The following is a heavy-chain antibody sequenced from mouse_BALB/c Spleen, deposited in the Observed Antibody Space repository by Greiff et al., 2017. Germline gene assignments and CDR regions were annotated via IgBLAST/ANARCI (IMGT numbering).Heavy chain of an antibody. CDR3: ARDRDYDYAWFAY. D-gene: IGHD2-4*01. CDR1: GFSLTGYG. V-gene: IGHV2-6-7*01. Sequence: VMLVESGPGLVAPSQSLSITCTVSGFSLTGYGVNWVRQPPGKGLEWLGMIWGDGSTDYNSALKSRLSISKDNSKSQVFLKMNSLQTDDTARYYCARDRDYDYAWFAYWGQGTLVTVSA. J-gene: IGHJ3*01. CDR2: IWGDGST.